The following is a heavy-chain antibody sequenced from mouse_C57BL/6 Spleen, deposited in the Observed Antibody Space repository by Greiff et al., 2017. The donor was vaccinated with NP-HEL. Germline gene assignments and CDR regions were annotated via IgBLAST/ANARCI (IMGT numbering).Heavy chain of an antibody. V-gene: IGHV1-61*01. CDR3: ARSYRQAWFAY. CDR2: IYPSDSET. CDR1: GYTFTSYW. J-gene: IGHJ3*01. Sequence: QVQLKQPGAELVRPGSSVKLSCKASGYTFTSYWMDWVKQRPGQGLEWIGNIYPSDSETHYNQKFKDKATLTVDKSSSTAYMQLSSLTSEDSAVYYCARSYRQAWFAYWGQGTLVTVSA. D-gene: IGHD1-1*01.